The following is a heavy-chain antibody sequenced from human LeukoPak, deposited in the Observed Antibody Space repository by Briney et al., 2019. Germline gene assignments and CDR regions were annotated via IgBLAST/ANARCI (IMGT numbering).Heavy chain of an antibody. V-gene: IGHV4-59*01. J-gene: IGHJ3*02. CDR1: GGSISSYY. Sequence: SETLSLTCTVSGGSISSYYWSWIRLPPGKGLECFGYLSKSGNTNYSPSLKSRVTIFEDTSKNQFFLKLSSVTAADTAVYYCARARYVNSFYAFDIWGQGTLVTVSS. CDR3: ARARYVNSFYAFDI. D-gene: IGHD3-9*01. CDR2: LSKSGNT.